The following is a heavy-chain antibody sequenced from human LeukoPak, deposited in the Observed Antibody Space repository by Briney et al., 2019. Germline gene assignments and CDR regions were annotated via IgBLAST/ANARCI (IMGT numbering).Heavy chain of an antibody. CDR2: ISYDGSNK. CDR1: GFTFNKYA. Sequence: GGSLRLSCAASGFTFNKYAMHWVRQAPGKGLEWVAVISYDGSNKYYADSVKGRFTISRDNSKNTLYLQMNSLRAEDTAVYYCAKVGRDCSGGSCYSYYYYYGMDVWGQGTTVTVSS. V-gene: IGHV3-30*18. D-gene: IGHD2-15*01. J-gene: IGHJ6*02. CDR3: AKVGRDCSGGSCYSYYYYYGMDV.